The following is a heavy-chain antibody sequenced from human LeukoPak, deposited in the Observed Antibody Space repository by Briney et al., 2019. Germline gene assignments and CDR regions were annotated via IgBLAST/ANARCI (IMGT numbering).Heavy chain of an antibody. V-gene: IGHV3-30*02. J-gene: IGHJ4*02. D-gene: IGHD3-22*01. CDR3: AKEHYYDSSGAYLTN. CDR2: IRYDGSNK. Sequence: GGSLRLSCAASGFTFSSYGMHWVRQAPGKGLEWVAFIRYDGSNKYYADSVKGRFTISRDNSKNTLYLQMNSLRAEDTAVYYCAKEHYYDSSGAYLTNWGQGTLVTVSS. CDR1: GFTFSSYG.